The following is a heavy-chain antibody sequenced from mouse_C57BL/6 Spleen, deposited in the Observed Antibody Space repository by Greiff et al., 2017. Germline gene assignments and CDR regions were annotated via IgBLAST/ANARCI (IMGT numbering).Heavy chain of an antibody. CDR3: ARGADDYLTRDWFAY. V-gene: IGHV1-22*01. J-gene: IGHJ3*01. CDR1: GYTFTDYN. Sequence: VHVKQSGPELVKPGASVKMSCKASGYTFTDYNMHWVKQSHGKSLEWIGYINPNNGGTSYNQKFKGKATLTVNKSSSTAYMELRSLTSEDSAVYYCARGADDYLTRDWFAYWGQGTLVTVSA. D-gene: IGHD2-4*01. CDR2: INPNNGGT.